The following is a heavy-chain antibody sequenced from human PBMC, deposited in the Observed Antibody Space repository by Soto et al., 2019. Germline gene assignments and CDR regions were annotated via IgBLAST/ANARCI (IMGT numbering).Heavy chain of an antibody. D-gene: IGHD1-7*01. CDR1: GGSISSSSYY. CDR3: ARHTGTTDYYYYGMDV. J-gene: IGHJ6*02. CDR2: IYYSGST. Sequence: SETLSLTCTVSGGSISSSSYYWGWIRQPPGKGLEWNGSIYYSGSTYYNPSLKSRVTISVDTSKNQFSLKLSFVTAADTAFYYCARHTGTTDYYYYGMDVWGQGTTVTVSS. V-gene: IGHV4-39*01.